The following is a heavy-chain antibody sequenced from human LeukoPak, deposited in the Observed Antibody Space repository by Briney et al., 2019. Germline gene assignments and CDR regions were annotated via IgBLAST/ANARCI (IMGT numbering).Heavy chain of an antibody. CDR3: ARAGGGSFSGDGTQFDY. J-gene: IGHJ4*02. Sequence: SVKVSCKASGYTFTSYGISWVRQAPGQGLEWMGRIIPILGIANYAQKFQGRVTITADKSTSTAYMELSSLRSEDTAVYYCARAGGGSFSGDGTQFDYWGQGTLVTVSS. V-gene: IGHV1-69*04. CDR1: GYTFTSYG. D-gene: IGHD2-15*01. CDR2: IIPILGIA.